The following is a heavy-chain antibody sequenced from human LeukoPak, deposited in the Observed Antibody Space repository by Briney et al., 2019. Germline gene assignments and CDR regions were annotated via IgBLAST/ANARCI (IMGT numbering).Heavy chain of an antibody. D-gene: IGHD3-3*01. Sequence: SETLSLTCTVYGGSFSPYYWNWIRQPPGKGLEWIGEINHRGSTTYNPSLKSRVTISVDTSKNQFSLKLSSVTAADTAVYYCARLTKGSYDFWSGHPHYYYYYMDVWGKGTTVTVSS. J-gene: IGHJ6*03. CDR3: ARLTKGSYDFWSGHPHYYYYYMDV. V-gene: IGHV4-34*01. CDR2: INHRGST. CDR1: GGSFSPYY.